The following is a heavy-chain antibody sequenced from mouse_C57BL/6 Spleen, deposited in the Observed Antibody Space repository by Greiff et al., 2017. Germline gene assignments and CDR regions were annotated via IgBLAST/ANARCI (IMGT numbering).Heavy chain of an antibody. Sequence: EVKLVESGGDLVKPGGSLKLSCAASGFTFSSYGMSWVRQTPDKRLEWVATISSGGSYTYYPDSVKGRFTISRDNAKNTLYLQMSSLKSEDTAMYYCARGLGPYYFDYWGQGTTLTVSS. V-gene: IGHV5-6*02. J-gene: IGHJ2*01. CDR1: GFTFSSYG. CDR3: ARGLGPYYFDY. D-gene: IGHD3-3*01. CDR2: ISSGGSYT.